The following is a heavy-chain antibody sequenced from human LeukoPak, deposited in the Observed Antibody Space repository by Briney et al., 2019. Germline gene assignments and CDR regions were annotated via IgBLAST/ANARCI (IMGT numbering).Heavy chain of an antibody. Sequence: SETLSLTHAVYGGSFSGYYWSWIRLPAGKGLEWIGEINHSGSTNYNPSLQSRVTISVDTSKNQFSLKLSSVTAADTAVYYCARDRARRPWRSIAAAGGSIDPWGQGTLVTVSS. V-gene: IGHV4-34*01. CDR1: GGSFSGYY. CDR2: INHSGST. J-gene: IGHJ5*02. CDR3: ARDRARRPWRSIAAAGGSIDP. D-gene: IGHD6-13*01.